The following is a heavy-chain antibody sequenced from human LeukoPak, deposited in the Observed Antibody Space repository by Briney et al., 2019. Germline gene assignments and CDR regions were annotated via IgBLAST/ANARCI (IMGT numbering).Heavy chain of an antibody. V-gene: IGHV3-9*01. CDR1: GFTFEDYA. CDR3: ARDHYYDSSGYHYFDY. J-gene: IGHJ4*02. CDR2: ISWNSGRI. D-gene: IGHD3-22*01. Sequence: PGRSLRLSCAASGFTFEDYAMHWVRQVPGKGLEWVSGISWNSGRIGYADSVKDRLTISRDNAKNSLYLQMNSLRAEGAALYYCARDHYYDSSGYHYFDYWGQGTLVTVSS.